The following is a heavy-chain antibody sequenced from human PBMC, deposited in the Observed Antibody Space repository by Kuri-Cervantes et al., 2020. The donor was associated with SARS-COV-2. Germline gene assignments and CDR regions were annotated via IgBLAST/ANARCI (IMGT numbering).Heavy chain of an antibody. CDR3: ARGVAGTPYYYMDV. D-gene: IGHD1-7*01. CDR2: FDPEDGET. CDR1: GYTLTELS. Sequence: ASVKVSCKVSGYTLTELSMHWVRQAPGKGLEWMGGFDPEDGETIYAQKFQGRVTMTEDTSTDTAYMELSSLRAEDTAVYYCARGVAGTPYYYMDVWGKGTTVTGAS. V-gene: IGHV1-24*01. J-gene: IGHJ6*03.